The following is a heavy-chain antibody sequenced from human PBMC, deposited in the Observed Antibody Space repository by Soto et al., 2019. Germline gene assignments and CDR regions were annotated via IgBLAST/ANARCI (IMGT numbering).Heavy chain of an antibody. CDR3: ARGSRVTTPPYYFDY. CDR1: GYTFTGYY. Sequence: ASVKVSCKASGYTFTGYYMHWVRQAPGQGLEWMGWINPNSGGTNYAQKFQGRVTMTRDTSISTAYMELSRLRSDDTAVYYCARGSRVTTPPYYFDYWGQGTLVTVSS. CDR2: INPNSGGT. J-gene: IGHJ4*02. V-gene: IGHV1-2*02. D-gene: IGHD4-4*01.